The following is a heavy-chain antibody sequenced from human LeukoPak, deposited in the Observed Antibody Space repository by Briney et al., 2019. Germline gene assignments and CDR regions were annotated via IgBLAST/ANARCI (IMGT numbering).Heavy chain of an antibody. D-gene: IGHD6-13*01. CDR3: ARGPPYSSSWYDHFDY. CDR1: EGTFSSYA. J-gene: IGHJ4*02. V-gene: IGHV1-69*01. CDR2: IIPIFGTA. Sequence: SVKVSCKASEGTFSSYAISWVRQAPGQGLEWMGGIIPIFGTANYAQKFQGRVTITADESTSTAYMELSSLRSEDTAVYYCARGPPYSSSWYDHFDYWGQGTLVIVSS.